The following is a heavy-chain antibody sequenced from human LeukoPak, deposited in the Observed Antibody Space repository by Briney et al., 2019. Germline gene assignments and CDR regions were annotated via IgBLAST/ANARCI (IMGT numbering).Heavy chain of an antibody. CDR2: ISTTGDRT. J-gene: IGHJ4*02. V-gene: IGHV3-23*01. CDR3: AKSREFSGYDYTY. CDR1: GYTFNSYA. D-gene: IGHD5-12*01. Sequence: GGSLRLSCAASGYTFNSYAMIWVRQAPGKGLESISSISTTGDRTYYADSVKGRFAISRDNSKNTLYLQMNSLRAEDTAVYYCAKSREFSGYDYTYWGQGTLVIVSS.